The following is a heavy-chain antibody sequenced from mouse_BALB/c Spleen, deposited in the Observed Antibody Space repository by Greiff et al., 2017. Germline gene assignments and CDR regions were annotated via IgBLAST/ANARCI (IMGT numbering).Heavy chain of an antibody. CDR2: IRLKSNNYAT. V-gene: IGHV6-6*02. D-gene: IGHD5-1-1*01. CDR3: TNTFAY. J-gene: IGHJ3*01. CDR1: GFTFSNYW. Sequence: EVKVEESGGGLVQPGGSMKLSCVASGFTFSNYWMNWVRQSPEKGLEWVAEIRLKSNNYATHYAESVKGRFTISRDDSKSSVYLQMNNLRAEDTGIYYCTNTFAYWGQGTLVTVSA.